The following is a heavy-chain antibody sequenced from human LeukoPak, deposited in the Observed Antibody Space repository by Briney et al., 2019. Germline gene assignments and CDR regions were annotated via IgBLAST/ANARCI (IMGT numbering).Heavy chain of an antibody. CDR2: ISGSGDTI. D-gene: IGHD5-24*01. J-gene: IGHJ5*02. CDR3: ARAPLVLQYRWWFDP. Sequence: PGESLRHSCAASGFTFSRYEMNWVRQAPGEGLEWISYISGSGDTIYYADSVKGRFTISRDNAKNSLCLQMNSLRAEDTAVYHCARAPLVLQYRWWFDPWGRGTLVIVSS. CDR1: GFTFSRYE. V-gene: IGHV3-48*03.